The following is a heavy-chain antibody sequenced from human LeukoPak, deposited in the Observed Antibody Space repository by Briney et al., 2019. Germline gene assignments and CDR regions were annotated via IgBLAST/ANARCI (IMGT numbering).Heavy chain of an antibody. Sequence: SETLSPTCAVYGGSFSGYYWSWIRQPPGKGLEWIGEINHSGSTNYNPSLKSRVTISVDTSKNQFSLKLSSVTAADTAVYYCARESVYYYGSGSYNRYYYYMDVWGRGTTVTISS. D-gene: IGHD3-10*01. V-gene: IGHV4-34*01. CDR1: GGSFSGYY. CDR2: INHSGST. J-gene: IGHJ6*03. CDR3: ARESVYYYGSGSYNRYYYYMDV.